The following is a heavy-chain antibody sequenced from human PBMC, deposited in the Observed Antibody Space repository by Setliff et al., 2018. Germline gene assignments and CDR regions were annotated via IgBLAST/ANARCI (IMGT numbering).Heavy chain of an antibody. Sequence: SEILSLTCTVSGGSISSSSYYWGWIRQPPGKGLEWIGSIYYSGSTYYNPSLKSRVTISVDTSKNQFSLKLSSVTAADTAVYYCVGLDFTDAFDIWGQGTMVTVSS. V-gene: IGHV4-39*01. CDR1: GGSISSSSYY. J-gene: IGHJ3*02. CDR2: IYYSGST. D-gene: IGHD3-16*01. CDR3: VGLDFTDAFDI.